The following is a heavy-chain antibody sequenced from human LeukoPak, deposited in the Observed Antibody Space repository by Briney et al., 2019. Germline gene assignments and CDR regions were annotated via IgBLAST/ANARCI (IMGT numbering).Heavy chain of an antibody. CDR3: AGLRLWLDY. Sequence: GGSLRLSCAASGFTFSSYSMNWVRQAPGKGLEWVSYISSSSSTIYYADSVKGRFTISRDNAKNSLYLQMNSLRAEDTAVYYCAGLRLWLDYWGQGTLVTVSS. CDR1: GFTFSSYS. V-gene: IGHV3-48*01. J-gene: IGHJ4*02. D-gene: IGHD3-10*01. CDR2: ISSSSSTI.